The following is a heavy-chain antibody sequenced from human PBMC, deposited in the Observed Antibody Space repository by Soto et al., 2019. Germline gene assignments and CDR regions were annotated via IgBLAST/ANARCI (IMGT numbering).Heavy chain of an antibody. CDR3: ARQIYDSDNGPNFQYYFDS. D-gene: IGHD3-22*01. CDR1: GYSFAGYW. V-gene: IGHV5-10-1*01. CDR2: IDPSDSQT. J-gene: IGHJ4*02. Sequence: SLKISCKGSGYSFAGYWITWVRQKPGKGLEWMGRIDPSDSQTYYSPSFRGHVTISVTKSITTVFLQWSSLRASDTAMYYCARQIYDSDNGPNFQYYFDSWGQGTPVTVSS.